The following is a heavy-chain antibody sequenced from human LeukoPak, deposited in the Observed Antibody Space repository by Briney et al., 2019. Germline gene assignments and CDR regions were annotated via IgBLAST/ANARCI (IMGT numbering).Heavy chain of an antibody. CDR2: ITGDGGST. CDR1: GFTFDDYA. J-gene: IGHJ4*02. D-gene: IGHD6-13*01. Sequence: PGGSLRLSCAASGFTFDDYAMHCVRQAPGKGLEWVSLITGDGGSTYYADSVKGRFTVSRDNSKNSLYLQMNSLRTEDTALYYCAKDKKYTSSWHHFDYWGQGTLVTVSS. V-gene: IGHV3-43*02. CDR3: AKDKKYTSSWHHFDY.